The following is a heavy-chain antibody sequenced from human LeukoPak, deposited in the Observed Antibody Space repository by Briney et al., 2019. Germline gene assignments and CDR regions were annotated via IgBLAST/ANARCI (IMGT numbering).Heavy chain of an antibody. CDR2: ISSSGSTI. V-gene: IGHV3-11*01. Sequence: GGSLRLSCAASGFTFSDFYMTWIRQAPGKGLEWVSYISSSGSTIYYADSVKGRFTISRDNAKNSLYLQMNSLRAEDTAVYYCARDSEALGDAFDIWGQGTMVTVSS. CDR1: GFTFSDFY. CDR3: ARDSEALGDAFDI. J-gene: IGHJ3*02.